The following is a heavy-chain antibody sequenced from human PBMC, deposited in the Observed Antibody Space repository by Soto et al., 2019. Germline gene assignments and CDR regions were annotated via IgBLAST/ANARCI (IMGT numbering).Heavy chain of an antibody. CDR1: CGSFIGYY. CDR3: AREGSITMVRGVIITPYYFDY. D-gene: IGHD3-10*01. J-gene: IGHJ4*02. V-gene: IGHV4-34*01. CDR2: INHSGST. Sequence: SETLSLTCAVYCGSFIGYYWSWIRQPPGKGLEWIGEINHSGSTNYNPSLKSRVTISVDTSKNQFSLKLSSVTAADTAVYYCAREGSITMVRGVIITPYYFDYWGQGTLVTVSS.